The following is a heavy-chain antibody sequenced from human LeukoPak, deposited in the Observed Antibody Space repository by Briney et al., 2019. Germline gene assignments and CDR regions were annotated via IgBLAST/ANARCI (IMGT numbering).Heavy chain of an antibody. CDR2: INHSGST. D-gene: IGHD6-19*01. CDR1: GGSISSSSYY. J-gene: IGHJ3*02. Sequence: SETLSLTCTVSGGSISSSSYYWGWIRQPPGKGLEWIGEINHSGSTNYNPSLKSRVTISVDTSKNQFSLKLSSVTAADTAVYYCARGRYSSGWYSGRLRAYGAFDIWGQGTMVTVSS. CDR3: ARGRYSSGWYSGRLRAYGAFDI. V-gene: IGHV4-39*07.